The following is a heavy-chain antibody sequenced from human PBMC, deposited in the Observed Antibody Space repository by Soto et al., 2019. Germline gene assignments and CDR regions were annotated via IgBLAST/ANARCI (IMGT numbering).Heavy chain of an antibody. CDR2: ISSSSSYI. Sequence: PGGSLRLSCAASGFTFSSYSMNWVRQAPGKGLEWVSSISSSSSYIYYADSVKGRFTISRDNAKNSLYLQMNSLRAEDTAVYYCARDLSDAVRGVISWGQGTLVTVSS. CDR3: ARDLSDAVRGVIS. J-gene: IGHJ4*02. CDR1: GFTFSSYS. D-gene: IGHD3-10*01. V-gene: IGHV3-21*01.